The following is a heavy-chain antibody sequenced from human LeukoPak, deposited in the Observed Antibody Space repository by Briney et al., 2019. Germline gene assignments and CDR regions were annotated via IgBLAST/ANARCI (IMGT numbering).Heavy chain of an antibody. CDR2: MNPNSGNT. CDR1: GYTFTSYD. Sequence: ASVKVSCKASGYTFTSYDINWVRQATGQGLEWMEWMNPNSGNTGYAQKFQGRVTMTRNTSISTAYMELSSLRSEDTAVYYCARARRAVAGQYYFDYWGQGTLVTVSS. J-gene: IGHJ4*02. CDR3: ARARRAVAGQYYFDY. V-gene: IGHV1-8*01. D-gene: IGHD6-19*01.